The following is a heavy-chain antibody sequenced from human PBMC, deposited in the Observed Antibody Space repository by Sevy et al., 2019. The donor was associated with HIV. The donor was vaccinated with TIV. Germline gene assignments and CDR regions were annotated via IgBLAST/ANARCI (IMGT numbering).Heavy chain of an antibody. J-gene: IGHJ4*02. CDR1: GFTFSSYD. CDR3: AKDAKTYYDFWSGYHVDY. CDR2: IRYDGSNK. D-gene: IGHD3-3*01. Sequence: GGSLRLSCAASGFTFSSYDMHWVRQAPGKGLEWVACIRYDGSNKYYADSVKGRFTISRDNSKNTLYLQMNSLRAEDTAVYYCAKDAKTYYDFWSGYHVDYWGQGTLVTVSS. V-gene: IGHV3-30*02.